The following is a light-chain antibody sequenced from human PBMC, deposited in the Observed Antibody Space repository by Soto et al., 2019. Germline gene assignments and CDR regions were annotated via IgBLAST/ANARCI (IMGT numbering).Light chain of an antibody. J-gene: IGLJ3*02. CDR2: EGS. Sequence: QSALTQPASVSGSPGQSITISCTGTSSDVGSYNLVSWYQQHPGKAPKLMIYEGSKRPSGVSNRFSGSKSGNTASLTISGLQGEDEAEYYCCSYAGSRVFGGGTKLTVL. CDR1: SSDVGSYNL. V-gene: IGLV2-23*01. CDR3: CSYAGSRV.